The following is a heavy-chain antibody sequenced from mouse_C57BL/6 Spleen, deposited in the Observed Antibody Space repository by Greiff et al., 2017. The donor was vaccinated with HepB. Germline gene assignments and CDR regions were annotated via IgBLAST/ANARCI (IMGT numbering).Heavy chain of an antibody. J-gene: IGHJ2*01. CDR3: ARDYSNYFDY. CDR2: ISDGGSYT. V-gene: IGHV5-4*01. Sequence: EVQLVESGGGLVKPGGSLKLSCAASGFTFSSYAMSWVRQTPEKRLEWVATISDGGSYTYYPDNVKGRFTISRDNAKNDLYLQMSHLKSEDTAMYDCARDYSNYFDYWGQGTTLTVSS. CDR1: GFTFSSYA. D-gene: IGHD2-5*01.